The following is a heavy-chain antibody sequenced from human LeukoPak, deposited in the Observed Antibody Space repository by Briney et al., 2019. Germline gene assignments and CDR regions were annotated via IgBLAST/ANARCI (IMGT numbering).Heavy chain of an antibody. CDR2: ISSSSSYI. Sequence: PGGSLRLSCAASGFTFSSHSLTWVRQAPGKGLEWVSSISSSSSYIFYADSVKGRFTISRDNSKNTLYLQMNSLRAEDTAVYYCARARSSYGYGDAFDIWGQGTMVTVSS. CDR3: ARARSSYGYGDAFDI. V-gene: IGHV3-21*01. CDR1: GFTFSSHS. D-gene: IGHD5-18*01. J-gene: IGHJ3*02.